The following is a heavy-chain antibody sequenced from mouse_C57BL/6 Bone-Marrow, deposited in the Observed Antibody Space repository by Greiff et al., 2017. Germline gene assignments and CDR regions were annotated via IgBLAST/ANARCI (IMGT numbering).Heavy chain of an antibody. V-gene: IGHV1-59*01. CDR2: IDPSDSYT. CDR1: GYTFTSYW. Sequence: VQLQQPGAELVRPGTSVKLSCKASGYTFTSYWMHWVKQRPGQGLEWIGVIDPSDSYTNYNQKFKGKATLTVDTSSSTAYMQLSSLTSEDSAVYYCAKLYGWGQGTLVTVSA. J-gene: IGHJ3*01. CDR3: AKLYG. D-gene: IGHD1-1*01.